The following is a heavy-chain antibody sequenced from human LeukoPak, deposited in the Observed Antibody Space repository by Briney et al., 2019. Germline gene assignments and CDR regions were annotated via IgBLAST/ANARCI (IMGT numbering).Heavy chain of an antibody. CDR3: AKESLGFAAAGSPIDY. CDR2: ISSSSSYI. J-gene: IGHJ4*02. V-gene: IGHV3-21*01. D-gene: IGHD6-13*01. Sequence: GGSLRLSCAASGFTFSSYSMNWVRQAPGKGLEWVSSISSSSSYIYYADSVKGRFTISRDNAKNSLYLQMNSLRAEDTAVYYCAKESLGFAAAGSPIDYWGQGSLVSVSS. CDR1: GFTFSSYS.